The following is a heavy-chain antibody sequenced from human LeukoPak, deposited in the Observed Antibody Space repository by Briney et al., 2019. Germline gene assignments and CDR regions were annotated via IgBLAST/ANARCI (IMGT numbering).Heavy chain of an antibody. V-gene: IGHV5-51*01. CDR3: ARQYSSGWYWVY. CDR2: IYPGDSDT. J-gene: IGHJ4*02. CDR1: GYSFTSYW. D-gene: IGHD6-19*01. Sequence: ASVKVSCKGSGYSFTSYWIGWVRQMPGKGLEWMGIIYPGDSDTRYSPSFQGQVTISADKSISTAYLQWSSLKASDTAMYYCARQYSSGWYWVYWGQGTLVTVSS.